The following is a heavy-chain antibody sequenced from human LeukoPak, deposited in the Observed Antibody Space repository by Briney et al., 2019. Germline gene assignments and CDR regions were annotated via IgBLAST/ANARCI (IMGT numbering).Heavy chain of an antibody. CDR3: AKVGRYSSGCFDY. CDR2: ITSSNNYI. J-gene: IGHJ4*02. CDR1: GFTFSTYS. D-gene: IGHD6-25*01. Sequence: GGSLRLSCAGSGFTFSTYSMNWVRQAPGKGLEWVSSITSSNNYIYYADSMKGRFTISRDNSKNTLYLQMNSLRAGDTAVYYCAKVGRYSSGCFDYWGQGTLVTVSS. V-gene: IGHV3-21*04.